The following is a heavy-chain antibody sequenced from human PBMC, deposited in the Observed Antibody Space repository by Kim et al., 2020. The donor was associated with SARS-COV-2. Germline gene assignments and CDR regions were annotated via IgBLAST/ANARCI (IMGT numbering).Heavy chain of an antibody. CDR2: TYYRSRWYN. V-gene: IGHV6-1*01. D-gene: IGHD1-1*01. CDR3: AGGTHANGFAY. Sequence: SQTLSLTCAISGDSVSSNSGAWNWIRQSPSRGLEWLGRTYYRSRWYNDYAPSVKSRITINPDTSKNQFSLQLNSVTPEDTSIYYCAGGTHANGFAYWGQGTLVTVSS. CDR1: GDSVSSNSGA. J-gene: IGHJ4*02.